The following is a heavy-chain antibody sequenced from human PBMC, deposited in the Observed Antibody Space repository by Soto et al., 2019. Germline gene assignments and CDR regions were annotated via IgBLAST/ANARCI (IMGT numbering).Heavy chain of an antibody. CDR3: AKRGDCSGADRDRGEGYFDY. J-gene: IGHJ4*02. D-gene: IGHD2-15*01. Sequence: QVQLVQSGAEVKKPGSSVKVSCKASGGTFSSYAISWVRQAPGQGLEWMGGIVPILGRINYAQKFQGRVTVTARESTTTAYMELSGLRSEDTAVYYCAKRGDCSGADRDRGEGYFDYWGQGTLVIVSS. V-gene: IGHV1-69*01. CDR2: IVPILGRI. CDR1: GGTFSSYA.